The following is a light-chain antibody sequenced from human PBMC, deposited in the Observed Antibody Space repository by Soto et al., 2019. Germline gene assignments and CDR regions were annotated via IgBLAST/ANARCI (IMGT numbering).Light chain of an antibody. CDR1: SSDVGGYNY. CDR3: CSYAGSYV. CDR2: DVS. Sequence: QSVLTQPRSVSGSPGQSVTISCTGTSSDVGGYNYVSWYQQHPGKAPKLIIYDVSKRPSGVPDRSSGSKSGNTASLTISGLQAEDEADYYCCSYAGSYVFGTGTKLTVL. J-gene: IGLJ1*01. V-gene: IGLV2-11*01.